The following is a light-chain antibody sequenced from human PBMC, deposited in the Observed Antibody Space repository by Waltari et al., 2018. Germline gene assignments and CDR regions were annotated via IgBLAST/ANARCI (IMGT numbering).Light chain of an antibody. CDR3: QHFDNLLFT. J-gene: IGKJ2*01. V-gene: IGKV1-33*01. CDR1: QDISPY. Sequence: DIQVTQSPSSLSASVGARVTITCQASQDISPYLNWYQQRPGKAPKVLIYDATLLKIGVPSRFSGSGSGTDFTFAITSLQPEDAATYYCQHFDNLLFTFGQGTKLEI. CDR2: DAT.